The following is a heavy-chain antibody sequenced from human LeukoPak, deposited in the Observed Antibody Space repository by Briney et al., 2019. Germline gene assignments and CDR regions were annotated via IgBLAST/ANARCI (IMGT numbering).Heavy chain of an antibody. CDR2: ISAYNGNT. CDR1: GYTFTSYG. J-gene: IGHJ4*02. CDR3: ARVRQTMFGEVAEDTCDY. V-gene: IGHV1-18*01. Sequence: GASVKVSCKASGYTFTSYGISWVRQAPGQGLEWMRWISAYNGNTNYAQKLQGRVTMTTDTSTSTAYMELRSLRSDDTAVYYCARVRQTMFGEVAEDTCDYWGQGTLVTVSS. D-gene: IGHD3-10*02.